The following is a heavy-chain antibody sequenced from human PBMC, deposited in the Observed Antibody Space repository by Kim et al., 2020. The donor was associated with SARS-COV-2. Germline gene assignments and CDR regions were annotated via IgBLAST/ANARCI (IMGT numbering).Heavy chain of an antibody. CDR3: AGESVVVYSYYYYGMDV. V-gene: IGHV4-39*01. CDR2: IYYSGGT. Sequence: SETLSLTCPVSGGSISSSSSYWGWTRHPPGKGLEWIGNIYYSGGTYYNPPLKRRVTISVNTSKTQFALKLSSVTAADTDGYYGAGESVVVYSYYYYGMDVWGQGTTVTVSS. J-gene: IGHJ6*02. D-gene: IGHD2-15*01. CDR1: GGSISSSSSY.